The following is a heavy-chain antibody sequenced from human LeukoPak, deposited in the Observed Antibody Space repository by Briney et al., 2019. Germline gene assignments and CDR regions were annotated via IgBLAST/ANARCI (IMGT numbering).Heavy chain of an antibody. D-gene: IGHD5-24*01. Sequence: PSETLSLTCTVSGGSISSYYWSWIRQPAGKGLEWIGRIYTSGSTNYNPSLKSRVTMSVDTSKNQFSLKLSSVTAADTAVYYCARVPGRWLHSYFDYWGQGTLVTVSS. J-gene: IGHJ4*02. CDR1: GGSISSYY. CDR2: IYTSGST. CDR3: ARVPGRWLHSYFDY. V-gene: IGHV4-4*07.